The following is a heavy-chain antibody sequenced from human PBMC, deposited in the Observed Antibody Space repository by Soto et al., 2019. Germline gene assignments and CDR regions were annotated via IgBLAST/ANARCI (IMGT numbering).Heavy chain of an antibody. J-gene: IGHJ3*01. CDR2: IYSSGST. D-gene: IGHD7-27*01. CDR1: GGSISSGGYY. V-gene: IGHV4-31*03. Sequence: PSETLSLTCNFSGGSISSGGYYWSWIRQHPGKGLEWIGYIYSSGSTYYNPSLKSRVTISVDTSKNQFSLKLSSVTAADTAVYYCARVDGEGPSVWGQGTRVTVSS. CDR3: ARVDGEGPSV.